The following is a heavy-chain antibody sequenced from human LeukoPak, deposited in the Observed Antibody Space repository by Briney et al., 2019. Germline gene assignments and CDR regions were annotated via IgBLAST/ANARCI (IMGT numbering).Heavy chain of an antibody. D-gene: IGHD5-24*01. CDR2: ISSSSSTI. CDR3: ARASFQRWLQLGGD. CDR1: GFSFSTYS. V-gene: IGHV3-48*02. J-gene: IGHJ4*02. Sequence: GSLRLSCTASGFSFSTYSMNWVRQAPGKGLEWVSYISSSSSTIYYADSVKGRFTISRDNAKNSLYLQMNSLRDEDTAVYYCARASFQRWLQLGGDWGQGALVTVSS.